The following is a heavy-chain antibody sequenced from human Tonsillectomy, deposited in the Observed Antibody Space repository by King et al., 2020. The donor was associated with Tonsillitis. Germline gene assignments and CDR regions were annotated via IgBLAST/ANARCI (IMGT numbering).Heavy chain of an antibody. CDR2: ISAYDGST. J-gene: IGHJ4*02. D-gene: IGHD4-17*01. Sequence: QLVQSGPEVKKPGSSVKVSCKASGYTFTNYALSWVRQAPGHGLEWMGWISAYDGSTYFAQKFQGRVTLTTDTATDTAYMELRSLRSDDTAVYFCARDWRAPITVTDYWGQGTLVTVSA. CDR3: ARDWRAPITVTDY. V-gene: IGHV1-18*04. CDR1: GYTFTNYA.